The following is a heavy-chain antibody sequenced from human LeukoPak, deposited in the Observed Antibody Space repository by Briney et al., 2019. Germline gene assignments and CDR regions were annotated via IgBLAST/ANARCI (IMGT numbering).Heavy chain of an antibody. Sequence: ASVKVSCKASGYTFTSYGISWVRQAPGQGLEWMGWISAYNGNTNYAQKLQGRVTMTTDTSTSTAYMELRSLRSDDTAVYYCARHIVVVPAAIGIYGMDVWGQGTTVTVSS. CDR3: ARHIVVVPAAIGIYGMDV. V-gene: IGHV1-18*01. D-gene: IGHD2-2*02. J-gene: IGHJ6*02. CDR1: GYTFTSYG. CDR2: ISAYNGNT.